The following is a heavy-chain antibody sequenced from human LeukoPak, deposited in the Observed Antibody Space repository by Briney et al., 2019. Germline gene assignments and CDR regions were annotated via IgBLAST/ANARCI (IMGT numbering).Heavy chain of an antibody. D-gene: IGHD4-17*01. Sequence: PGGSLRLSCAASGFTFTNAWMTWVRQAPGKGLEWVGRIKSISAGGTTDYAAVVKGRFTISRDDSKNTLYLQMISLKSEDTAVYYCTKDYGLDYWGQGTLVTVSS. CDR1: GFTFTNAW. CDR2: IKSISAGGTT. CDR3: TKDYGLDY. V-gene: IGHV3-15*01. J-gene: IGHJ4*02.